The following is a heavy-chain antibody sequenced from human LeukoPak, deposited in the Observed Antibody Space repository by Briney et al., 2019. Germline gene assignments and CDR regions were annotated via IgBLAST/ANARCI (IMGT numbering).Heavy chain of an antibody. CDR3: VREGESRKLDS. CDR1: GYNFTTYF. D-gene: IGHD1-26*01. V-gene: IGHV1-18*04. CDR2: ISPYNGHT. J-gene: IGHJ5*01. Sequence: ASVKVSCKTSGYNFTTYFITWVRQAPGQGLEWMGWISPYNGHTKYAHSLQGRVTMTTDTSTSTAFMELRSLTSDDTAVYFCVREGESRKLDSWGQGTLVTVSS.